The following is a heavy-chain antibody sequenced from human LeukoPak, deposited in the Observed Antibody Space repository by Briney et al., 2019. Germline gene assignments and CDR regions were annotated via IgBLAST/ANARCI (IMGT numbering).Heavy chain of an antibody. CDR3: ARDLTTVKYAFGI. CDR2: INPNSGGT. J-gene: IGHJ3*02. Sequence: ASVKVSCKASGYTFTGYYMHWVRQAPGQGLEWMGWINPNSGGTNYAQKFQGRVTMTRDTSISTAYMELSRLRSDDTAVYYCARDLTTVKYAFGIWGQGTMVTVSS. V-gene: IGHV1-2*02. CDR1: GYTFTGYY. D-gene: IGHD4-17*01.